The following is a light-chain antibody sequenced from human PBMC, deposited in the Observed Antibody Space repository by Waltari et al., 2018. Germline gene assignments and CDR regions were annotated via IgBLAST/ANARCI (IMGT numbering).Light chain of an antibody. CDR2: AAS. CDR3: QLLNSSQWT. J-gene: IGKJ1*01. V-gene: IGKV1-9*01. CDR1: QGISDF. Sequence: IQLTQSPSSLSASVGDRVTITCRASQGISDFLAWYQQKPGKAPKLLIYAASTLQSGVPSRFSGSGSGTDCTLTITSLQPEDFATYYCQLLNSSQWTFGQGTKVEIK.